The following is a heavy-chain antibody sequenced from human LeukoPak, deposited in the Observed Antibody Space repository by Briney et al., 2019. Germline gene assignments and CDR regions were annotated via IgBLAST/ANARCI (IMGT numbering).Heavy chain of an antibody. V-gene: IGHV1-18*04. J-gene: IGHJ4*02. CDR1: GYTFTSYG. CDR2: ISANNGDT. Sequence: GASVKVSCKASGYTFTSYGISWGRQAPGQGLEWVGWISANNGDTNFAQKLQDRVTMTTDTSTSTAYMELRSLRSDDTAVYYCARAHFDWLLGIDYWGQGTLVTVSS. CDR3: ARAHFDWLLGIDY. D-gene: IGHD3-9*01.